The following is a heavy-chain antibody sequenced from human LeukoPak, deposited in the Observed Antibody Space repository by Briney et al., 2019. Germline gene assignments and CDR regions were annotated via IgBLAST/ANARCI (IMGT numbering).Heavy chain of an antibody. CDR2: IYYSGIT. Sequence: SETLSLTCTVSGVSISSSNYYWGWIRQPPGKGLEWIGNIYYSGITYYNPSLKSRVTISVDTSKIQFSLKLSSVTAADTAVYYCARQPLSGVFDFWGQGTLVTVSS. J-gene: IGHJ4*02. D-gene: IGHD2-15*01. V-gene: IGHV4-39*01. CDR1: GVSISSSNYY. CDR3: ARQPLSGVFDF.